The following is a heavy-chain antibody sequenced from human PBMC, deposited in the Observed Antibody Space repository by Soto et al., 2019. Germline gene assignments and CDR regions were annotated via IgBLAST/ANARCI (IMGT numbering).Heavy chain of an antibody. CDR3: GRVEYDTDTYYYEH. Sequence: QLQLQESGSGLMKPSQTLSLTCTVSGGSIRRDAYAWSWIRQPPGKGLEWIVYVYQSGNAYYNPSLESRATILPDASRNEFSMKLTPVTVADTAVYFCGRVEYDTDTYYYEHWGQGTMTTVSP. CDR2: VYQSGNA. V-gene: IGHV4-30-2*01. J-gene: IGHJ4*02. D-gene: IGHD3-22*01. CDR1: GGSIRRDAYA.